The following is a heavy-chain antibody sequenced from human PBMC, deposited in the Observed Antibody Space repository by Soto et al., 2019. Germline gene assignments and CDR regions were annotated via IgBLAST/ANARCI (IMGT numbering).Heavy chain of an antibody. V-gene: IGHV4-34*01. J-gene: IGHJ3*01. D-gene: IGHD6-19*01. CDR1: GASLTGYY. CDR3: ARSREKWMVDAFDF. CDR2: INPTGSP. Sequence: SETLYLTCVVYGASLTGYYWSCIRHPPGRGLEWIGEINPTGSPKYNPSLMSRVTISVDTSKNQFSMKLSSVTAADTAVFYCARSREKWMVDAFDFWGQGTMDTVSS.